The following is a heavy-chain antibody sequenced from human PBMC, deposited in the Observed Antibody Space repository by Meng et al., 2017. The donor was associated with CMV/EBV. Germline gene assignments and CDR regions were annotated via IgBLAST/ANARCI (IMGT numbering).Heavy chain of an antibody. CDR2: ISSSSSYI. D-gene: IGHD3-3*01. CDR3: ARDYPLRSYVGYGMDV. V-gene: IGHV3-21*01. J-gene: IGHJ6*02. Sequence: ETLSLTCAVYGGSFSSYSMNWVRQAPGKGLEWVSSISSSSSYIYYADSVKGRFTISRDNAKNSLYLQMNSLRAEDTAVYYCARDYPLRSYVGYGMDVWGQGTTVTVSS. CDR1: GGSFSSYS.